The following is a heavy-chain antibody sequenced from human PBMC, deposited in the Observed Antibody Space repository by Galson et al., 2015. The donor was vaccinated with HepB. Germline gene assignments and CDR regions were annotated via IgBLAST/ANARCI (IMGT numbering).Heavy chain of an antibody. CDR3: ARMYRYASPTRNYYGMDI. CDR2: MSPNSGNT. J-gene: IGHJ6*02. CDR1: GYTFTSYD. V-gene: IGHV1-8*01. Sequence: SVKVSCKASGYTFTSYDINWVRQATGQGLEWMGWMSPNSGNTDYAQNFQGRVTMTRNTSIGTAYMELSSLRFEDTAVYYCARMYRYASPTRNYYGMDIWGQGTTVTVSS. D-gene: IGHD5-18*01.